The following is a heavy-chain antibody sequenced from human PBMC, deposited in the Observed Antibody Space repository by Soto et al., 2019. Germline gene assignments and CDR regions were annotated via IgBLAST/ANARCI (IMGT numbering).Heavy chain of an antibody. Sequence: ASVKVSCKASGYTFTGYYMHWVRQAPGQGLEWMGWINPNSGGTNYAQKFQGWVTMTRDTSISTAYMELSRLRSDDTAVYYCARDHEVVPNYYGMGVWGQGTTVTVSS. CDR2: INPNSGGT. CDR1: GYTFTGYY. CDR3: ARDHEVVPNYYGMGV. V-gene: IGHV1-2*04. D-gene: IGHD2-15*01. J-gene: IGHJ6*02.